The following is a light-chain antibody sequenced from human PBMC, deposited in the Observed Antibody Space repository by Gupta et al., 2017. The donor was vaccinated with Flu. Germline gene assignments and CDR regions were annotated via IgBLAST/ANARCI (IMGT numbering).Light chain of an antibody. Sequence: QSVLTQPPSVSAATGQKVTISCSGGDPNIENHYVSWYQQLPGTAPKLPIYNTDNRPSGIPDRFSGSKSGASATLGINGLLTGDEAEYYCGTWDSTLSAVVFGGGTKLTVL. CDR2: NTD. J-gene: IGLJ2*01. V-gene: IGLV1-51*02. CDR3: GTWDSTLSAVV. CDR1: DPNIENHY.